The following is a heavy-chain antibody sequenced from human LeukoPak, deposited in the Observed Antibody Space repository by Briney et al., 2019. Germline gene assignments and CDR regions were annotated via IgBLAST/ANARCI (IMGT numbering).Heavy chain of an antibody. CDR3: ARGPNIVLMVYATDFDY. Sequence: GASVKVSCKASGYTFTNNYLHWVRQAPGQGLEWMGWISAYNGNTNYAQKLQGRVTMTTDTSTSTAYMELRSLRSDDTAVYYCARGPNIVLMVYATDFDYWGQGTLVTVSS. CDR2: ISAYNGNT. D-gene: IGHD2-8*01. J-gene: IGHJ4*02. CDR1: GYTFTNNY. V-gene: IGHV1-18*04.